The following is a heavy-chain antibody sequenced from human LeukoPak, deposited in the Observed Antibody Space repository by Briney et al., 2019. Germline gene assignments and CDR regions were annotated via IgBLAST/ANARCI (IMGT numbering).Heavy chain of an antibody. J-gene: IGHJ4*02. CDR2: INHSGST. D-gene: IGHD3-16*01. CDR1: GGSFSGYY. CDR3: ARVGDGY. Sequence: SETLSLTCAVYGGSFSGYYWSWIRQPPGKGLEWIGEINHSGSTYYNPSLKSRVTISVDTSKNQFSLKLSSVTAADTAVYYCARVGDGYWGQGTLVTVSS. V-gene: IGHV4-34*01.